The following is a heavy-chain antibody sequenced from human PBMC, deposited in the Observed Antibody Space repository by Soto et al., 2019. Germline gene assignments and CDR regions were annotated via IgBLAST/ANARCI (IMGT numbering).Heavy chain of an antibody. CDR3: ARDHSKVVVAATAGGMDV. Sequence: GASVKVSCKASGYTFTSYDINWVRQATGQGLEWMGWINPNSGGTNYAQKFQGWVTMTRDTSISTAYMELSRLRSDDTAVYYCARDHSKVVVAATAGGMDVWGQGTTVTVPS. CDR2: INPNSGGT. J-gene: IGHJ6*02. CDR1: GYTFTSYD. V-gene: IGHV1-2*04. D-gene: IGHD2-15*01.